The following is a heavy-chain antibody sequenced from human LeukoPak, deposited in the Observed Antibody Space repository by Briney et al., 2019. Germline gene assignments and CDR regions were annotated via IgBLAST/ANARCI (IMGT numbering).Heavy chain of an antibody. J-gene: IGHJ3*02. Sequence: GRSLRLSCAVSGFTFDDYAMHWVRQAPGKCLEWVSGISWNSNLIGYADSVKGRFTISRDNAKNSLYLQMNSLRREDMALYYCAKDRNYELLYAFDIWGQGTMVTVSS. V-gene: IGHV3-9*03. CDR1: GFTFDDYA. CDR2: ISWNSNLI. CDR3: AKDRNYELLYAFDI. D-gene: IGHD2-2*02.